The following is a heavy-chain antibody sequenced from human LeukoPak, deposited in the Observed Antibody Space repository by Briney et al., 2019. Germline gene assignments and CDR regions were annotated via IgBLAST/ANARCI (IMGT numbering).Heavy chain of an antibody. CDR1: GGSISSYY. V-gene: IGHV4-59*08. CDR2: IYYSGST. D-gene: IGHD6-13*01. J-gene: IGHJ4*02. CDR3: ARRRRAAAGISDY. Sequence: SETLSLTCTVSGGSISSYYWSWIRQPPGKGLEWIGYIYYSGSTNYNPSLKSRVTISVDTSKNQFSLKLSSVTAADTAVYYCARRRRAAAGISDYWGQGTLVTVSS.